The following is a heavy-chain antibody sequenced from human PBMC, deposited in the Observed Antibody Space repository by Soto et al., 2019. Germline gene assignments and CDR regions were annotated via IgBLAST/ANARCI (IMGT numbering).Heavy chain of an antibody. Sequence: GESLKISCKGSGYSFTSYWIGWVRQMPGKGLEWMGIIYPGDSDTRYSPSFQGQVTISADKSISTAYLQWSSLKASDTAMYYCARLFYGSGSYYFLPFDPWGQGTLVTVSS. CDR2: IYPGDSDT. V-gene: IGHV5-51*01. CDR3: ARLFYGSGSYYFLPFDP. CDR1: GYSFTSYW. J-gene: IGHJ5*02. D-gene: IGHD3-10*01.